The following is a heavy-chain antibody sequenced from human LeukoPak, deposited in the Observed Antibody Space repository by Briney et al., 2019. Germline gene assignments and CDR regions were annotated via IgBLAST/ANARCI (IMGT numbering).Heavy chain of an antibody. CDR3: ARDGYPHRFDP. CDR2: ISSSSNYI. CDR1: GFTFSSYS. V-gene: IGHV3-21*01. Sequence: GGSLRLSCAASGFTFSSYSMNWVRQAPGKGLEWVSSISSSSNYIYYADSVKGRFTISRDNAKNSLYLQMNSLRAEDTAVYYCARDGYPHRFDPWGQGTLVTVSS. D-gene: IGHD2-15*01. J-gene: IGHJ5*02.